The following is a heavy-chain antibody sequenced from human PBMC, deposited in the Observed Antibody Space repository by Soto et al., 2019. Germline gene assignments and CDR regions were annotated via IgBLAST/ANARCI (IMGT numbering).Heavy chain of an antibody. Sequence: QVQLQESGPGLVKPSQTLSLTCTVSGDSISSGDYYWSWIRQHPGKGLEWIGYIYYTGSAYYNPSLRSRVSISLDTSKTQSSLNLNSVTAADTAVYYCARGDYIFNYFEYWGQGTLVTVSS. CDR1: GDSISSGDYY. CDR3: ARGDYIFNYFEY. V-gene: IGHV4-31*03. J-gene: IGHJ4*02. CDR2: IYYTGSA. D-gene: IGHD4-4*01.